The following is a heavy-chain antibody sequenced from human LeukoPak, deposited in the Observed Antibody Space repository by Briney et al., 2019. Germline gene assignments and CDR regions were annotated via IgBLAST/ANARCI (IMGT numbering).Heavy chain of an antibody. J-gene: IGHJ4*02. CDR2: INQDGSVK. CDR3: ARGAPYRDSDDY. D-gene: IGHD1-14*01. CDR1: GFSFGNYW. V-gene: IGHV3-7*05. Sequence: PGGSLRLSCAASGFSFGNYWMSWVRQAPGKGLEWVANINQDGSVKSSVGSVKGRFTISRDNAKNSLYLQMNSLRVEDTAVYFCARGAPYRDSDDYWGQGTLVTVSS.